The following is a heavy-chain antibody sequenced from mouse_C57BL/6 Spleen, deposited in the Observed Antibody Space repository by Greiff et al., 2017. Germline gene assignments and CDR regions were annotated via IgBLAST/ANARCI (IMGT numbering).Heavy chain of an antibody. V-gene: IGHV1-42*01. D-gene: IGHD1-1*01. Sequence: EVQLQQSGPELVKPGASVKISCKASGYSFTGYYMNWVKQSPEKSLEWIGEINPSTGGTTYNQKFKAKATLTVDKSSSTAYMQLSSLTSEDSAVYYCATLYYYGSRGDVWGTGTTVTVSS. CDR3: ATLYYYGSRGDV. CDR2: INPSTGGT. CDR1: GYSFTGYY. J-gene: IGHJ1*03.